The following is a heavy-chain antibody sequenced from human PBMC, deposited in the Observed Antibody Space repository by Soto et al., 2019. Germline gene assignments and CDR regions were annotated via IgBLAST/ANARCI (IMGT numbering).Heavy chain of an antibody. CDR3: ARREYNHEGFDP. Sequence: SETLSLTCTVSGGSISRNYYWGWIRQPPGKGLEWIGYIHYSGSTYYNPSLKSQVTISVDTSKNQFSLKLTSVTATDTAVYYCARREYNHEGFDPWGQGTLVTVSS. J-gene: IGHJ5*02. D-gene: IGHD1-20*01. CDR1: GGSISRNYY. V-gene: IGHV4-39*01. CDR2: IHYSGST.